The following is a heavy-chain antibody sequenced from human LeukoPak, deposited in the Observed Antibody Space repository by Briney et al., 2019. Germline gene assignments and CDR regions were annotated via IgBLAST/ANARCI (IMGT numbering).Heavy chain of an antibody. CDR1: GFTFSDHH. Sequence: GSLRLSCAASGFTFSDHHMDWVRPAPGGGPEWVSRIRNKANRYTTEYAASVKGRFTISRDDSENSLYLQMDSLKTEDTAVYYCARSPLGIAPFDYWGQGTLVTVSS. J-gene: IGHJ4*02. D-gene: IGHD7-27*01. CDR2: IRNKANRYTT. CDR3: ARSPLGIAPFDY. V-gene: IGHV3-72*01.